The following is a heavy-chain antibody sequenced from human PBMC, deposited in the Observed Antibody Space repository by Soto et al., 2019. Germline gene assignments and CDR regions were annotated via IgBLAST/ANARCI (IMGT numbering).Heavy chain of an antibody. D-gene: IGHD3-3*01. J-gene: IGHJ3*02. CDR1: GFTFSSYG. CDR3: ARDSPSGYYLTMYAFDI. Sequence: QAGGSLRLSCAASGFTFSSYGMHWVRQAPGKGLEWVAVIWYDGSNKYYADSVKGRFTISRDNSKNTLYLQMNSLRAEDTAVYYCARDSPSGYYLTMYAFDIWGQGTMVTVSS. V-gene: IGHV3-33*01. CDR2: IWYDGSNK.